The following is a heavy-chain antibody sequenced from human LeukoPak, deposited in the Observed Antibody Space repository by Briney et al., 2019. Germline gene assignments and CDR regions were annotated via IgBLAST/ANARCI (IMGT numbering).Heavy chain of an antibody. J-gene: IGHJ4*02. CDR2: ISSSSSTI. CDR1: GFTFSSYS. Sequence: GGSLRLSCAASGFTFSSYSMNWVRQAPGKGLEWVSYISSSSSTIYYADSVKGRFAISRDDAKNSVYLQMNSLRAEDTALYYCARGGDYWGQGTLVTVSS. CDR3: ARGGDY. V-gene: IGHV3-48*04.